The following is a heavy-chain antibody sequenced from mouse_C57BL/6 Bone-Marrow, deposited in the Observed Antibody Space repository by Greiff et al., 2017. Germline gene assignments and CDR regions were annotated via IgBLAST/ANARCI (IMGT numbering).Heavy chain of an antibody. J-gene: IGHJ4*01. CDR1: GYTFTSYW. Sequence: QVHVKQPGAELVKPGASVKLSCKASGYTFTSYWMHWVKQRPGQGLEWIGMIHLNSGSTNYNEKFKSKATLTVDKSSSTAYMQLSSLTSEDSAVYYCARDPASYYAMDYWGQGTSVTVSS. D-gene: IGHD6-1*01. CDR2: IHLNSGST. CDR3: ARDPASYYAMDY. V-gene: IGHV1-64*01.